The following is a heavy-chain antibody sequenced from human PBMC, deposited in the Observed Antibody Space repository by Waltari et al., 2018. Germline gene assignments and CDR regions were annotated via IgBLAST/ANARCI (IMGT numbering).Heavy chain of an antibody. CDR1: GYTLTELS. CDR3: ATAGITGTPYYMDV. CDR2: FDPEDGET. J-gene: IGHJ6*03. D-gene: IGHD1-20*01. Sequence: QVQLVQSGAEVKKPGASVKVSCKVSGYTLTELSMHWVRQAPGKGLEWMGGFDPEDGETIYAQKFQGRVTMTEETSTDTAYMELSSLRSEDTAVYYCATAGITGTPYYMDVWGKGTTVTISS. V-gene: IGHV1-24*01.